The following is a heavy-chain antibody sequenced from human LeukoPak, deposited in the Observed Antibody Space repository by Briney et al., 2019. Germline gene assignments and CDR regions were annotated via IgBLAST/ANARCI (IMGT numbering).Heavy chain of an antibody. Sequence: GGSLRLSCAASGFNFIDYSINWVSQAPGKGLEWISYIGISSGNTKYADSVKGRFTISRDKARNSLYLQMNSLRVEDTAVYYCARDHRYAFDNWGHGTLVTVSS. J-gene: IGHJ4*01. CDR2: IGISSGNT. CDR1: GFNFIDYS. V-gene: IGHV3-48*01. D-gene: IGHD5-12*01. CDR3: ARDHRYAFDN.